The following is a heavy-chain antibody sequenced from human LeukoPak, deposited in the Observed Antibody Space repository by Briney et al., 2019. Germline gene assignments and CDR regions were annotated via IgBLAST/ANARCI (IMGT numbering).Heavy chain of an antibody. CDR2: IKQDGSEK. J-gene: IGHJ4*02. V-gene: IGHV3-7*01. Sequence: PGGSLRLSCAASGFTFSSYWMSWVRQAPGKGLEWVANIKQDGSEKYYVDSVKGRFTISRDNAKNSLYLQMNSLRAEDTAVCYCARDRSSGWYHYYFDYWGQGTLVTVSS. CDR3: ARDRSSGWYHYYFDY. D-gene: IGHD6-19*01. CDR1: GFTFSSYW.